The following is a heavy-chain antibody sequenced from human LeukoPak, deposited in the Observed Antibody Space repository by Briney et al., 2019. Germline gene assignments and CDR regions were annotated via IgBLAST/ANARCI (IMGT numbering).Heavy chain of an antibody. D-gene: IGHD3-16*01. CDR2: IFYSGTT. J-gene: IGHJ4*02. V-gene: IGHV4-59*08. CDR3: ARHGGSYFLY. Sequence: SEALSLTCSVSGGSISPYYWSWIRQPPGKGLEWIAYIFYSGTTNYNPSLRSRVTISVDTSKNQFSLMLASVTAADTAVYYCARHGGSYFLYWGQGTLVTVSS. CDR1: GGSISPYY.